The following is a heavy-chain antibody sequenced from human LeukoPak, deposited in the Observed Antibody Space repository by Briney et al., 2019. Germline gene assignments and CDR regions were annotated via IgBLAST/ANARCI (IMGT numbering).Heavy chain of an antibody. Sequence: SETLSLTCTVSGGSIRSGSYYWSWIRQPAGKGLEWIGRIYTSGSTNYNPSLKSRVTISEDTSKNQFSLKLSSVTAADTAVYYCARAGWTIDGWFDPWGQGTLVTVSS. CDR1: GGSIRSGSYY. D-gene: IGHD3/OR15-3a*01. CDR3: ARAGWTIDGWFDP. CDR2: IYTSGST. J-gene: IGHJ5*02. V-gene: IGHV4-61*02.